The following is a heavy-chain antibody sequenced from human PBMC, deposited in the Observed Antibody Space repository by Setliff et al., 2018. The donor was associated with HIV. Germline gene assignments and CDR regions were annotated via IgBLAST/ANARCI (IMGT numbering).Heavy chain of an antibody. J-gene: IGHJ4*02. CDR2: ISDYNGKT. Sequence: ASVKVSCKASGYTFSNYRINWVRQAPGLGLEWMGWISDYNGKTDFAQKFKDRVSMTTDTSTTTAYMELRRLTSEDTAVYYCAREGVAAVDEEWYYFDQWGQGTPVTVSS. V-gene: IGHV1-18*01. CDR1: GYTFSNYR. D-gene: IGHD6-13*01. CDR3: AREGVAAVDEEWYYFDQ.